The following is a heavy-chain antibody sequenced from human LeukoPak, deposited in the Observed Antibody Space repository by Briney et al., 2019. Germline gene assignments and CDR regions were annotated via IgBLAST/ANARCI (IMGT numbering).Heavy chain of an antibody. CDR1: GFTFRSYR. Sequence: GGSLTLPCAASGFTFRSYRMHWVRQAPGKGLVWVSRINSDGSTTAYADSVKGRFTISRDNAENTLYLQMNSLRAEDTAVYYCARDSGTGSAWQPFDYWGQGTRVSLSS. V-gene: IGHV3-74*03. J-gene: IGHJ4*02. CDR2: INSDGSTT. D-gene: IGHD6-19*01. CDR3: ARDSGTGSAWQPFDY.